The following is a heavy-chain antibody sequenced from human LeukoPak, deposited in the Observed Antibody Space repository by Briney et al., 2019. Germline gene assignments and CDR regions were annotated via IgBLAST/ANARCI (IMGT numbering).Heavy chain of an antibody. CDR1: GGSISSSSW. CDR2: IHDSGST. J-gene: IGHJ5*02. Sequence: PSETLSLTCAVSGGSISSSSWWCWVRHPPGKGLEWIAYIHDSGSTYNNPSLKSRLSISIDTSKNQFSLKLNSVTAADTAVYYCARVVAAAGNNWFDPWGQGTLVTVSS. CDR3: ARVVAAAGNNWFDP. D-gene: IGHD6-13*01. V-gene: IGHV4-4*02.